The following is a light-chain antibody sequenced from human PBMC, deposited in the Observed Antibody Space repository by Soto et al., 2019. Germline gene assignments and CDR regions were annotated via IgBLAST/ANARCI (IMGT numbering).Light chain of an antibody. CDR2: GAS. CDR1: QSVSSSH. V-gene: IGKV3-20*01. J-gene: IGKJ1*01. CDR3: QQYGSSPRT. Sequence: EIVLTQSPGTLSLSPGERATLSCRASQSVSSSHLAWYQQTPGQAPRLLIFGASSRATGIPDRFGGSGSGTDFTLPISALETEDFAVYFCQQYGSSPRTFGQGTKVEIK.